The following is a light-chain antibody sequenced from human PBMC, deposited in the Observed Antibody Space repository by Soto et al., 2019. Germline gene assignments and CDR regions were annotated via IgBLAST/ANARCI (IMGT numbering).Light chain of an antibody. CDR3: QQYNSWLWT. J-gene: IGKJ1*01. Sequence: AIQMTQSPSSLSASVGDRVTISCRASQGIGNALGWYQQKPGKPPKVLIYGASTRATGIPARFSGSGSGTEFTLIISSLQSEDSAVYYCQQYNSWLWTFGQGTKVDIK. CDR2: GAS. V-gene: IGKV1-13*02. CDR1: QGIGNA.